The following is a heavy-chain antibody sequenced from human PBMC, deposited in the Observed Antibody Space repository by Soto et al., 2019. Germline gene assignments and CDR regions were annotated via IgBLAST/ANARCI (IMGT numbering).Heavy chain of an antibody. Sequence: SETLSLTCAVYGGSFSGYYWSWIRQPPGKGLEWIGEINHSGSTNYNPSLKSRVTISVDTSKNQFSLKLSSVTAADTAVYYCASHSYGMDVWGQGTTVTVSS. CDR1: GGSFSGYY. V-gene: IGHV4-34*01. CDR3: ASHSYGMDV. J-gene: IGHJ6*02. CDR2: INHSGST.